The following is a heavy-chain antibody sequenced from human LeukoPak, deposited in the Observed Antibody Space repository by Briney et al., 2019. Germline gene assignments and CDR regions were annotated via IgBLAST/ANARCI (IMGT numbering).Heavy chain of an antibody. CDR1: GYSISSGYY. CDR2: IYHSGRT. Sequence: SETLSLTCTVSGYSISSGYYWGWIRQPPGKGLEWIGIIYHSGRTFYNPSLKSRVTISVDTSKNQFTLKLTSVTAADTAVYYCARGKEVITMLRGLKPGYYFDYWGQGTLVTVSS. D-gene: IGHD3-10*01. V-gene: IGHV4-38-2*02. J-gene: IGHJ4*02. CDR3: ARGKEVITMLRGLKPGYYFDY.